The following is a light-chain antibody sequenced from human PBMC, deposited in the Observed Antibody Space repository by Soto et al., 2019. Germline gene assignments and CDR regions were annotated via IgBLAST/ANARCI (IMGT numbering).Light chain of an antibody. CDR3: QQYSNWPWT. Sequence: DIQMTQSPSTLSGNVGDRVTITCRASQSINSWLAWYQHKPGTAPKLLISKASSLHSGVPLRFSGSASGTEFTLTISSLQPDDFATYYCQQYSNWPWTFGHGTKVEI. V-gene: IGKV1-5*03. CDR1: QSINSW. J-gene: IGKJ1*01. CDR2: KAS.